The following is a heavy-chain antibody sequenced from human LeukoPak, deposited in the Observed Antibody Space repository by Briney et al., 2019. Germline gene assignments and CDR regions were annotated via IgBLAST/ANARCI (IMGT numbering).Heavy chain of an antibody. V-gene: IGHV3-66*01. CDR3: ARDRAAGHADAFDI. J-gene: IGHJ3*02. D-gene: IGHD6-25*01. CDR1: GFTVSSNY. Sequence: GGSLRLSCAASGFTVSSNYMNWVRQAPGKGLEWVSVIYSGGSTYYADSVKGRFTISRDNSKNTLYLQMNSLRAEDTAVYYCARDRAAGHADAFDIWGQGTMVTVSS. CDR2: IYSGGST.